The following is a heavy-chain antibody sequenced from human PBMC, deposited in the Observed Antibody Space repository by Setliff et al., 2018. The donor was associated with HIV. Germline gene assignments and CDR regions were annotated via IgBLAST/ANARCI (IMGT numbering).Heavy chain of an antibody. Sequence: GASEKVPCKASGYTFTTYGVNWVRQAPGQGLEWMGWINSYNGNTKFAQKFQGRVTMTTDTSTTTAFMELRSLKADDTGIYYCSRSGVPPYYYYGMDVWGQGTTVTVSS. CDR1: GYTFTTYG. CDR3: SRSGVPPYYYYGMDV. J-gene: IGHJ6*02. D-gene: IGHD3-10*01. CDR2: INSYNGNT. V-gene: IGHV1-18*04.